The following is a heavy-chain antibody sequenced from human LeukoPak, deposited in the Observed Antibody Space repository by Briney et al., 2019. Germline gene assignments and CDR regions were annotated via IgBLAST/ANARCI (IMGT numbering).Heavy chain of an antibody. Sequence: SETLTLTCTVSGGSINNYYGIWIRQPPGKGLEWIVYIYYSGSTNYHPSLKSRVTISVDTSTNQFSMNLNYVNAADTAVYYCARDRITMVRGALRYYGMDVWGQGTTVTVSS. V-gene: IGHV4-59*01. J-gene: IGHJ6*02. CDR1: GGSINNYY. CDR3: ARDRITMVRGALRYYGMDV. D-gene: IGHD3-10*01. CDR2: IYYSGST.